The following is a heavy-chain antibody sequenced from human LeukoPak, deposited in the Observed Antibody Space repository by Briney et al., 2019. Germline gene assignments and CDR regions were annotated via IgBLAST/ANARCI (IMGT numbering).Heavy chain of an antibody. Sequence: PGGSLRLSCAVSGMTFKNYWMSWFRQTPGKGLEWVATINQDESEKYYLDSVKGRFTISRDTAKNSLYLRMYSLTAGDTALYYCARYCTFRTCSGTKFDSWGPGTLVTVSS. CDR2: INQDESEK. J-gene: IGHJ4*02. CDR3: ARYCTFRTCSGTKFDS. CDR1: GMTFKNYW. D-gene: IGHD1-1*01. V-gene: IGHV3-7*03.